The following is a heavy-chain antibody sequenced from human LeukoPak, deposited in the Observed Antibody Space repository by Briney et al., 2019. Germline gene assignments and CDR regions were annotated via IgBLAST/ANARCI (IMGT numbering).Heavy chain of an antibody. CDR1: GFIFSTYA. CDR3: ARVIRTAPGKGYFDY. Sequence: GGSLRLSCATSGFIFSTYALSWVRQAPGKGLEWASSISGSGGSTYHADSVKGRFTISRDSSKNTLYLQMNSLRAEDTAIYYCARVIRTAPGKGYFDYWGQGTLVTVSS. CDR2: ISGSGGST. J-gene: IGHJ4*02. V-gene: IGHV3-23*01. D-gene: IGHD6-13*01.